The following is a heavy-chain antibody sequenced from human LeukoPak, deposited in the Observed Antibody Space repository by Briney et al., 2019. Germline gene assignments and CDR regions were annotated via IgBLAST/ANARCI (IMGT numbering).Heavy chain of an antibody. Sequence: PGGSLRLSCAASGFTFDDYAMHWVRQAPGKGLEWVSGISWNSGSIGYADSVKGRFTVSRDNAKNSLYLQMNSLRAEDTAVYYCAKTYLWFGEGFDYWGQGTLVTVSS. CDR3: AKTYLWFGEGFDY. CDR2: ISWNSGSI. J-gene: IGHJ4*02. V-gene: IGHV3-9*01. CDR1: GFTFDDYA. D-gene: IGHD3-10*01.